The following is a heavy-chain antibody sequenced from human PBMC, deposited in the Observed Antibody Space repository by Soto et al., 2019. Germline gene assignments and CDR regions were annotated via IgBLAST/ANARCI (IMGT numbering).Heavy chain of an antibody. CDR2: IKGEADGGTT. V-gene: IGHV3-15*01. J-gene: IGHJ4*02. Sequence: HLVESGGGLVKPGGSLRLSCAASGFTFNNAWMSWVRQAPGKGLEWVGRIKGEADGGTTDYAAPVKGRITISRDHSQETLYLQINSLKTEDTAVYYCSTGLSNDYYNFDYWCQGTPVTVSS. D-gene: IGHD3-10*01. CDR1: GFTFNNAW. CDR3: STGLSNDYYNFDY.